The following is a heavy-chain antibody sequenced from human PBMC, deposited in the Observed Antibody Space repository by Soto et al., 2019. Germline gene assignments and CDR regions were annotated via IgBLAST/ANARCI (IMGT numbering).Heavy chain of an antibody. Sequence: EVQLLESGGGVIQPGGSLSLSCAASGFTFRIYAMSWVRQAPGKGLEWVSTITGTGGTSYADFVRGRFTISGNNAKNTPYLQLNILRAEDTSVYYCAKDAPGSGWLSDYRGQGTLVTVSS. D-gene: IGHD3-22*01. CDR2: ITGTGGT. CDR3: AKDAPGSGWLSDY. V-gene: IGHV3-23*01. J-gene: IGHJ4*02. CDR1: GFTFRIYA.